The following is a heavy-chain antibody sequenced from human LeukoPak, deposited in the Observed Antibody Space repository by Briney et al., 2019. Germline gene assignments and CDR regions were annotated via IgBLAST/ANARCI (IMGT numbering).Heavy chain of an antibody. CDR1: TSR. V-gene: IGHV1-18*01. D-gene: IGHD3-22*01. CDR2: IGTYGGDT. J-gene: IGHJ5*01. Sequence: TSRISWVRQAPGQGLEGMGWIGTYGGDTYYAQKSQGRITVTTDTSTGTVYMELSNLRSNLTAVYYCARDLWNFYDDSGYNRDFDSWGQGTLVTVSS. CDR3: ARDLWNFYDDSGYNRDFDS.